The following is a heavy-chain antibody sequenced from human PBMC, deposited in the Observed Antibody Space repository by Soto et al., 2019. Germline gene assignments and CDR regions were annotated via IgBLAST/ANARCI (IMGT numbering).Heavy chain of an antibody. CDR3: ATCRKTTVTSDSYDY. Sequence: ASVKVSCKASGYTFTSYAMRWVRQAPGQRLEWMGWINTGNGNTQYSQKFQGRVTITRDTSASTAYMELSSLRSEDTAVYYCATCRKTTVTSDSYDYWGQGTLVTVSS. CDR1: GYTFTSYA. V-gene: IGHV1-3*04. D-gene: IGHD4-17*01. CDR2: INTGNGNT. J-gene: IGHJ4*02.